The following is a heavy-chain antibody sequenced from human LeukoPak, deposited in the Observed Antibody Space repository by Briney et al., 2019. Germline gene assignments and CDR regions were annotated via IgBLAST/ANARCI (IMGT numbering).Heavy chain of an antibody. Sequence: GGSLRLSCAASGFIFSTYDMHWVPQAPGKGLEWVAVISYDGSNKYFVDSVQGRFTISTDNSKSTQYLQMKNLRAEDTAVYFCATPGGWDGYNWNWYFDLWGRGTLVIVSS. V-gene: IGHV3-30*03. J-gene: IGHJ2*01. CDR2: ISYDGSNK. CDR3: ATPGGWDGYNWNWYFDL. D-gene: IGHD5-24*01. CDR1: GFIFSTYD.